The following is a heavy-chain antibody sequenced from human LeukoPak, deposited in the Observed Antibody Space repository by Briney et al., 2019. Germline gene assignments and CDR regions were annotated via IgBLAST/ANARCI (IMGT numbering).Heavy chain of an antibody. CDR1: GGTFSSYA. V-gene: IGHV1-69*13. CDR3: ARVLLWFGELGVGFDY. Sequence: GASVKVSCKASGGTFSSYAISWVRQAPGQGLEWMGGIIPIFGTANYAQKFQGRVTITADESTSTAYMELSSLRSDDTAVYYCARVLLWFGELGVGFDYWGQGTLVTVSS. J-gene: IGHJ4*02. D-gene: IGHD3-10*01. CDR2: IIPIFGTA.